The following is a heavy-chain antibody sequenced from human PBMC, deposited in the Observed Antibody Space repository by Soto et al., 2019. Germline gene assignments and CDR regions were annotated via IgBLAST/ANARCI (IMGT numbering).Heavy chain of an antibody. D-gene: IGHD1-1*01. CDR3: ARRPLDDNWFDP. CDR2: ISADNGNT. Sequence: QVQLVQSGAEVKKPGASVKVSCKASGYTFTSYGISSVRQAPGQGLGRMGWISADNGNTHYAQKLQDRVTMTTDTSTSTAYVELRSLRSDDKAVYYCARRPLDDNWFDPWGQGTLVTVSS. V-gene: IGHV1-18*01. J-gene: IGHJ5*02. CDR1: GYTFTSYG.